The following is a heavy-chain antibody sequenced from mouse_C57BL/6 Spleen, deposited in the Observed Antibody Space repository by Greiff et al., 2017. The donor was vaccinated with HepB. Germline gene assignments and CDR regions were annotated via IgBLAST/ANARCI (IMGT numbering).Heavy chain of an antibody. D-gene: IGHD2-4*01. J-gene: IGHJ3*01. Sequence: VQLQQSGAELVKPGASVKISCKASGYAFSSYWMNWVKQRPGKGLEWIGQIYPGDGDTNYNGKFKGKATLTADKSSSTAYMQLSSLTSEDSAVSFCARGESYYDYDGFAYWGQGTLVTVSA. CDR3: ARGESYYDYDGFAY. CDR2: IYPGDGDT. V-gene: IGHV1-80*01. CDR1: GYAFSSYW.